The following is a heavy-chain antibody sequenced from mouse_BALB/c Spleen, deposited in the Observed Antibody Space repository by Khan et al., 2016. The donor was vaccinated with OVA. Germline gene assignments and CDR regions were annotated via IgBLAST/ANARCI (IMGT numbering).Heavy chain of an antibody. CDR2: IDPYDSET. CDR1: GYTFTSYW. CDR3: ARNPFAY. V-gene: IGHV1-69*02. J-gene: IGHJ3*01. Sequence: VQLQQSGAELVRPGASVKLSCEASGYTFTSYWMNWVKQSPEQGLEWIGRIDPYDSETNYNQNFKDKAILTVDKSSSTAYRQLSSLTSEDSSVYYWARNPFAYWGQGTLVTVSA.